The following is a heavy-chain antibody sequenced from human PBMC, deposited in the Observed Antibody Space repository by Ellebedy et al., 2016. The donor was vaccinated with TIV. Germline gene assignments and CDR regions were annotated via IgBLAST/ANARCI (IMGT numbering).Heavy chain of an antibody. V-gene: IGHV3-7*01. CDR1: GFTFNTYW. CDR2: IKQDGSEK. CDR3: AREEWFWDH. Sequence: PGGSLRLSCAASGFTFNTYWMTWVRQAPGKGLEWVANIKQDGSEKYYVDSVKGRFTISRDNAKNSLYLQINSLRAEDTAVYYCAREEWFWDHWGQGTPVTVSS. J-gene: IGHJ4*02. D-gene: IGHD3-3*01.